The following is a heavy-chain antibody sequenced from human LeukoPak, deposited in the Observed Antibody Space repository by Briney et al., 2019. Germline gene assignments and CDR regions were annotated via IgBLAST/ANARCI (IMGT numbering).Heavy chain of an antibody. CDR3: ARGHNWNYGIWFDP. CDR2: INHSGST. CDR1: GGSFSGYY. D-gene: IGHD1-7*01. V-gene: IGHV4-34*01. J-gene: IGHJ5*02. Sequence: SETLSLTCAVYGGSFSGYYWSWIRQPPGKGLEWLGEINHSGSTNCNPSLKSRVTISVDTSKNQFSLKLSSVTAADTAVYYCARGHNWNYGIWFDPWGQGTLVTVSS.